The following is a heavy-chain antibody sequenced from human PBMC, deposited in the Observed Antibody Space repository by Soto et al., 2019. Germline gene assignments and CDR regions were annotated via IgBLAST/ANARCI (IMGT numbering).Heavy chain of an antibody. V-gene: IGHV3-30-3*01. Sequence: QVQLVESGGGVVQPGRSLRLSCAASGFTFSSYAMHWVRQAPGKGLEWVAVISYDGSNKHYADSVKGRFTISRDNSKNTLYLQMNSLRAEDTAVYYCARDCGDYPGYYYYGMDVWGQGTTVTVSS. D-gene: IGHD2-21*02. CDR2: ISYDGSNK. CDR3: ARDCGDYPGYYYYGMDV. J-gene: IGHJ6*02. CDR1: GFTFSSYA.